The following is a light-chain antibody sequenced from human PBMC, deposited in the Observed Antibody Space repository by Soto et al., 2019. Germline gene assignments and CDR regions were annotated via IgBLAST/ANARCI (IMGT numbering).Light chain of an antibody. CDR3: GQWYDSLNVYV. V-gene: IGLV1-44*01. CDR1: SSNIGSNT. CDR2: SNN. Sequence: QSVLTQPPSASGTPGQRVTISCSGSSSNIGSNTVNWYQQLPGTAPKLLIYSNNQRPSGVPDRFSGSKSGTSASLAISGLQSEDEADDYCGQWYDSLNVYVFGTGTKVTVL. J-gene: IGLJ1*01.